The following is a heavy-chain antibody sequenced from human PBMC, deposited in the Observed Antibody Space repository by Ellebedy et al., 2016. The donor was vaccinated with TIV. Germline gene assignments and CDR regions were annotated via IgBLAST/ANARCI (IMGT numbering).Heavy chain of an antibody. V-gene: IGHV3-20*03. CDR2: INWNGGST. J-gene: IGHJ6*02. Sequence: GGSLRLSXAASGFTFDDYGMSWVRQAPGKGLEWVSGINWNGGSTGYADSVKGRFTISRDNAKNSLYLQMNSLRAEDTALYYCARASESPLELTGYRYGMDVWGQGTTVTVSS. CDR1: GFTFDDYG. D-gene: IGHD3-9*01. CDR3: ARASESPLELTGYRYGMDV.